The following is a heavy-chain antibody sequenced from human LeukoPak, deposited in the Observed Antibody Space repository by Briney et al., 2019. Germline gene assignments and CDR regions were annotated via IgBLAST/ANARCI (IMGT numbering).Heavy chain of an antibody. CDR2: MPYNGGA. CDR3: ARVDYRNLSYYMDV. Sequence: SETLSLTCTVSGDSITSANYFWSWIRQPPGEDLEWIGYMPYNGGASYNPSLRGRATISLDTSKNEFSLRLSSVTAPDTAVYYCARVDYRNLSYYMDVWGKGTTVTVSS. V-gene: IGHV4-30-4*01. CDR1: GDSITSANYF. J-gene: IGHJ6*03. D-gene: IGHD3-16*01.